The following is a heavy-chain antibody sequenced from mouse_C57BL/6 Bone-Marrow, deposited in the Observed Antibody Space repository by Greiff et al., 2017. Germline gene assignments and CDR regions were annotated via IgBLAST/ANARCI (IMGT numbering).Heavy chain of an antibody. D-gene: IGHD2-2*01. V-gene: IGHV14-4*01. Sequence: VQLKQSGAELVRPGASVKLSCTASGFNITDDYMHWVKQRPEQGLEWIGWIDPENGDTEYASKFQGKATLTADTSSNTASLQLRSLTSEDTAVYYCTTIYGYGDYFDYCGQGTALTVSS. J-gene: IGHJ2*01. CDR3: TTIYGYGDYFDY. CDR1: GFNITDDY. CDR2: IDPENGDT.